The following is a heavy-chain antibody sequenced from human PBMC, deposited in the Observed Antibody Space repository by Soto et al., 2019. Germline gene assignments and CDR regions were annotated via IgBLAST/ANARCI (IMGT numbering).Heavy chain of an antibody. Sequence: EVHLLQSGGDLVQPGGSLRLACAASGFAFSGYAMSWVRQAPGKGLEWVSGISNSGGSTFYADSVKGRFTISRDNSENTLYLQMNSLKAEDTAVYFCAKDQAGGWISHGYDHWGQGSRVAVSA. V-gene: IGHV3-23*01. D-gene: IGHD5-12*01. CDR3: AKDQAGGWISHGYDH. CDR2: ISNSGGST. J-gene: IGHJ5*02. CDR1: GFAFSGYA.